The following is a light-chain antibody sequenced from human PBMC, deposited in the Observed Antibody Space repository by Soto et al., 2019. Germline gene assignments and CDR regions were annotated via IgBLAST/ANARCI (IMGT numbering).Light chain of an antibody. CDR2: DVS. CDR3: SSYTSXSSXXVV. CDR1: SSNVGGYNS. V-gene: IGLV2-14*01. J-gene: IGLJ2*01. Sequence: QSALTQPASVSGSPGQSIAISCTGTSSNVGGYNSVSWYQQHPGKAPKLIIYDVSNRPSGVSNRFSGSKSGNTASLTISGXQAEDEADYYCSSYTSXSSXXVVFGXGT.